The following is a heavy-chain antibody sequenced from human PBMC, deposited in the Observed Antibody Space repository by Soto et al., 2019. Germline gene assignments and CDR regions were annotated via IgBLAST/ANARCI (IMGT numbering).Heavy chain of an antibody. V-gene: IGHV1-3*01. CDR2: INAGNGNT. Sequence: GASVKVSCKASGYTFTSYAMHWVRQAPGQRLEWMGWINAGNGNTKYSQKFQGRVTITRDTSASTAYMELSSLRSEDTAVYYCARERSSWYIPSWFDPWGQGTLVTVSS. D-gene: IGHD6-13*01. CDR1: GYTFTSYA. J-gene: IGHJ5*02. CDR3: ARERSSWYIPSWFDP.